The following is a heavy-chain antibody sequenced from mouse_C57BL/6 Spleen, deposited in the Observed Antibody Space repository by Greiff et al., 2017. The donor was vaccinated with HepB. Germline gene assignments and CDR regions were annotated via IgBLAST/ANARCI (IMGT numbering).Heavy chain of an antibody. V-gene: IGHV3-5*01. J-gene: IGHJ4*01. CDR3: ARIYDGYYDYAMDY. CDR2: IYYSGTI. Sequence: EVQVVESGPGLVKPSQTVFLTCTVTGISITTGNYRWSWIRQFPGNKLEWIGYIYYSGTITYNPSLTSRTTITRDTPKNQFFLEMNSLTAEDTATYYCARIYDGYYDYAMDYWGQGTSVTVSS. CDR1: GISITTGNYR. D-gene: IGHD2-3*01.